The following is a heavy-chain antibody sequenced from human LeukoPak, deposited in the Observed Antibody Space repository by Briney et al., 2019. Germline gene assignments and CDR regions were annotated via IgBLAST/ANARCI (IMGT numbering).Heavy chain of an antibody. D-gene: IGHD1-26*01. CDR2: INPNSGGT. CDR3: ARDFLGSYYPRDLDY. Sequence: GASVKVSCKASGYTFTGYYMHWVRQAPGQGLEWMGRINPNSGGTNYAQKFRGRVTMTRDTSISTAYMELSRLRSDDTAVYYCARDFLGSYYPRDLDYWGQGTLVTVSS. J-gene: IGHJ4*02. V-gene: IGHV1-2*06. CDR1: GYTFTGYY.